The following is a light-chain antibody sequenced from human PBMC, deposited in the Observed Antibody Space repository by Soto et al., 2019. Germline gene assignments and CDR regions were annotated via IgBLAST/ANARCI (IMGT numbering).Light chain of an antibody. CDR3: QQRSNWPLT. CDR2: DAS. Sequence: EIALTQSPATLTLSPGERATLTCRASQSVSSYLAWYQQKPGQAHRLLIYDASNRATGIPARFSGSGSGTDFTLTISSLEPEDFAVYYCQQRSNWPLTFGGGTKVDIK. V-gene: IGKV3-11*01. J-gene: IGKJ4*01. CDR1: QSVSSY.